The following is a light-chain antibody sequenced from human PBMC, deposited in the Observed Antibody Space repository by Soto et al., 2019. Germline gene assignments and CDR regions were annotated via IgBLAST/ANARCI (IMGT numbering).Light chain of an antibody. CDR2: GTF. CDR3: QQYSSSPYT. CDR1: QSVSSNQ. Sequence: EILLTQSPGTLSLSPGERATLSCRASQSVSSNQLTWYQQKPGQAPRLLIYGTFNRPTGIPDRFSGSGSGKDFTLTISRLEPEDFAVYYCQQYSSSPYTFGQGTKLDIK. V-gene: IGKV3-20*01. J-gene: IGKJ2*01.